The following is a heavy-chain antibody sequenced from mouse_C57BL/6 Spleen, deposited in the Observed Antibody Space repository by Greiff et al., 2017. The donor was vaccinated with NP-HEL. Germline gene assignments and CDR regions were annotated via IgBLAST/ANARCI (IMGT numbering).Heavy chain of an antibody. CDR3: ARADGYYTALFAY. Sequence: QVQLQQSGAELVKPGASVKLSCKASGYTFTSYWMHWVKQRPGQGLEWIGMIHPNSGSTNYNEKFKSKATLTVDKSSSTAYMQLSSLTSEDSAVYYCARADGYYTALFAYWGQGTLVTVSA. D-gene: IGHD2-3*01. CDR2: IHPNSGST. CDR1: GYTFTSYW. J-gene: IGHJ3*01. V-gene: IGHV1-64*01.